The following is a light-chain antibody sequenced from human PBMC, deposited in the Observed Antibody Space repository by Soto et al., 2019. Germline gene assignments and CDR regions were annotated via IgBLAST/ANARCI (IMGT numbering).Light chain of an antibody. Sequence: IVMTQSPATLSVSPGESATLSCRASESINNNLAWYQRRPGQAPRLLIYGASIRATGIPARFSGSGSGTEFTLTISSPQSEDVAVYYCQQYNNWPPWTFGQGTKVEIK. V-gene: IGKV3-15*01. CDR2: GAS. CDR3: QQYNNWPPWT. J-gene: IGKJ1*01. CDR1: ESINNN.